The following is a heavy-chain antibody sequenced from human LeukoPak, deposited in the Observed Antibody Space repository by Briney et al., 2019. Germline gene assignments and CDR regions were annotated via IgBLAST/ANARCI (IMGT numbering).Heavy chain of an antibody. J-gene: IGHJ3*02. CDR3: AKGIPYYDFWSGYYAFDI. V-gene: IGHV3-30*18. D-gene: IGHD3-3*01. CDR2: ISYDGSNK. Sequence: GGSLRLSCAASGFTFSSYSMNWVRQAPGKGLEWVAVISYDGSNKYYADSVKGRFTISRDNSKNTLYLQMNSLRAEDTAVYYCAKGIPYYDFWSGYYAFDIWGQGTMVTVSS. CDR1: GFTFSSYS.